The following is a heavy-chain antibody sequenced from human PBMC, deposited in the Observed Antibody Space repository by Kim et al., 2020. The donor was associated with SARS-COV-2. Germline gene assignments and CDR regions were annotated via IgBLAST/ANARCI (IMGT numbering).Heavy chain of an antibody. Sequence: LKSRVSISVDKSKNQFSLKLSSVTAADTAVYYCARAYGYYDFWSEGSWFDPWGQGTLVTVSS. V-gene: IGHV4-4*02. D-gene: IGHD3-3*01. CDR3: ARAYGYYDFWSEGSWFDP. J-gene: IGHJ5*02.